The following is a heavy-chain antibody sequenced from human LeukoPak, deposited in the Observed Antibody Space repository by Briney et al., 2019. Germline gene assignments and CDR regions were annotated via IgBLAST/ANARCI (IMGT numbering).Heavy chain of an antibody. CDR3: ASSSLRGSDAFDI. J-gene: IGHJ3*02. CDR2: TYYRSKWYT. V-gene: IGHV6-1*01. Sequence: SQTLSLTCAISGDSVSNNNAAWNWFRQSPSRGLEWLGRTYYRSKWYTDYAVSVSSRITINPDASKNQFSLQLNSVTPEDTAVYYCASSSLRGSDAFDIWGQGTMVTVSS. CDR1: GDSVSNNNAA. D-gene: IGHD3-16*01.